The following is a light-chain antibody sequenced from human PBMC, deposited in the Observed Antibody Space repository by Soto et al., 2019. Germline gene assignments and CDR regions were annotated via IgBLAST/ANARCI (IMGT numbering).Light chain of an antibody. CDR2: GPS. CDR3: QQYNNWPYT. Sequence: VLTQSPATLSVSPGERATLSCRASQSVSSNLAWYQQKPGQAPRLLIYGPSTRATGIPARFSGSGSGTEFTLSVSSLQSEDFAVDYCQQYNNWPYTFGQGTKLEIK. CDR1: QSVSSN. J-gene: IGKJ2*01. V-gene: IGKV3-15*01.